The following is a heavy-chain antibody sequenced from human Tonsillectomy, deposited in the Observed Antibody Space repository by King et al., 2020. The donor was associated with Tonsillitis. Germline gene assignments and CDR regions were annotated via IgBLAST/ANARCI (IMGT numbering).Heavy chain of an antibody. D-gene: IGHD3-16*01. CDR1: GFTFDYYA. CDR3: AKTSAKHCDPKLGCPLNFDY. J-gene: IGHJ4*02. Sequence: VQLVESGGGLVQPGRSLRLSCAASGFTFDYYAMHWVRQAPGKGLEWVSGISLISGSICYAGSVNGRFTISRDNAKNSLFLQMNSLRVEDTALYYCAKTSAKHCDPKLGCPLNFDYWGQGTLVTVSS. CDR2: ISLISGSI. V-gene: IGHV3-9*01.